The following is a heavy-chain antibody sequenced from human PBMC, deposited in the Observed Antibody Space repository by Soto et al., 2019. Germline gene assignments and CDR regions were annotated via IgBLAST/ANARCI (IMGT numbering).Heavy chain of an antibody. CDR3: ARDESEAARTYGRSYYYYGMDV. J-gene: IGHJ6*02. V-gene: IGHV1-18*01. D-gene: IGHD6-6*01. CDR1: GYTFTSYG. Sequence: QVQLVQSGAEVKKPGASVKVSCKASGYTFTSYGISWVRQAPGQGLEWMGWISAYNGNTNYAQKFQGRVTITADKSTSTAYMELSSLRSEDTAVYYCARDESEAARTYGRSYYYYGMDVWGQGTTVTVSS. CDR2: ISAYNGNT.